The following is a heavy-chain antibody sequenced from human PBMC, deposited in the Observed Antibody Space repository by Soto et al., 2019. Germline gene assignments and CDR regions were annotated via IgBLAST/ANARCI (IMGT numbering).Heavy chain of an antibody. V-gene: IGHV3-74*01. Sequence: EVQLVESGGGLVQPGGSLRLSCAASGFTFSSYWMHWVRQAPGKGLVWVSRINNDGSSTSYADSVKGRFTASRDNAKNTLYLQRNSRRAEDTAVYFWARDVQLQSCDYWGQGTLVTVSS. CDR1: GFTFSSYW. J-gene: IGHJ4*02. CDR2: INNDGSST. D-gene: IGHD5-18*01. CDR3: ARDVQLQSCDY.